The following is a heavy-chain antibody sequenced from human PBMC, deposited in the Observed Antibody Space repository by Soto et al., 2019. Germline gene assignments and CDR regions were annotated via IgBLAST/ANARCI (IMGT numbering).Heavy chain of an antibody. J-gene: IGHJ6*02. CDR1: SCSVTRSDYY. V-gene: IGHV4-30-4*01. CDR2: IYYSGST. Sequence: SQTLSPTCTATSCSVTRSDYYSGWTRQPPAKALLWSGYIYYSGSTYYNPSLKSRVTISVDTSKNQFSLKLSSVTAADTAVYYCAREEVRNDLWSGYPIYYYYGTDVWGQGTTVT. D-gene: IGHD3-3*01. CDR3: AREEVRNDLWSGYPIYYYYGTDV.